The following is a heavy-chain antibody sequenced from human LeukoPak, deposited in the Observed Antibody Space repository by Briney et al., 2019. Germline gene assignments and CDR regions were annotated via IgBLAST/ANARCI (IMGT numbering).Heavy chain of an antibody. CDR1: GFTFDDYA. J-gene: IGHJ3*02. CDR2: ISWNSGSI. D-gene: IGHD6-6*01. Sequence: PGRSLRLSCAASGFTFDDYAMHWVRQAPGKGLEWVSGISWNSGSIGYADSVKGRFTISRDNAKNSLYLQMNSLRAEDTALYYCAKDSIAALEWAFDIWGQGTMVTVSS. CDR3: AKDSIAALEWAFDI. V-gene: IGHV3-9*01.